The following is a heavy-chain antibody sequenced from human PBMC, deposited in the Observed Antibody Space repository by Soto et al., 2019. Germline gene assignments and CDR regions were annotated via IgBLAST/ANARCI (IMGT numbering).Heavy chain of an antibody. D-gene: IGHD3-16*02. CDR2: ISYDGSDK. CDR1: GFTFSDYA. Sequence: QVQLVESGGGVVQPGRSLRLSCAASGFTFSDYAMHWVRQAPGKGLEWVAVISYDGSDKYHADSVKGRFTISRDNSKNTLSLQMNSLRVDDTAMYYCVKALGELSPESYDYWGQGTLLTVSS. V-gene: IGHV3-30*18. J-gene: IGHJ4*02. CDR3: VKALGELSPESYDY.